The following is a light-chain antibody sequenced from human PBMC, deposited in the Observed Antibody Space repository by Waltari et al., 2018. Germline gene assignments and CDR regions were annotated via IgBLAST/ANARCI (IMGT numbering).Light chain of an antibody. Sequence: SYVLTQPPSVSVAPGPTATITCGGTNIGRDSVHWYQQKPGQAPVLVVYDDSDRPSGIPERFSGTKSGNTATLTISSVEDGDEADYYCQVWDTSSDHPYVFGTGTKVTVL. CDR2: DDS. CDR1: NIGRDS. J-gene: IGLJ1*01. V-gene: IGLV3-21*02. CDR3: QVWDTSSDHPYV.